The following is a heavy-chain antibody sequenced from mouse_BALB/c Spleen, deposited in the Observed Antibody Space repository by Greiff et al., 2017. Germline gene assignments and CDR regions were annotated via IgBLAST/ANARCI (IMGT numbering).Heavy chain of an antibody. D-gene: IGHD1-1*01. Sequence: EVQLVESGGGLVKPGGSLKLSCAASGFTFSDYYMYWVRQNPEKRLEWVASISDGGSYTYYPDSVKGRITISRDNTKNNLYLQMSSLKSEDTAMYYCARDGLCGSSYVIAYWGQGTLVTVSA. V-gene: IGHV5-4*02. CDR3: ARDGLCGSSYVIAY. J-gene: IGHJ3*01. CDR2: ISDGGSYT. CDR1: GFTFSDYY.